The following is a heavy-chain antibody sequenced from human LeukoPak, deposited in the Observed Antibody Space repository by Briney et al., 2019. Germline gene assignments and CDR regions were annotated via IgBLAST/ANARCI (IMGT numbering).Heavy chain of an antibody. D-gene: IGHD1-26*01. V-gene: IGHV1-69*01. CDR2: IIPLFDTP. CDR3: ARIGVPGSYLTGAFDI. Sequence: SVTLSCTPSPTTFTTHAITCVRQAPPQSLEWLGAIIPLFDTPPYAQQFPGRVTITADDSTITAYMELRSLRSDDTAVYYCARIGVPGSYLTGAFDIWGHGTMVTVSS. J-gene: IGHJ3*02. CDR1: PTTFTTHA.